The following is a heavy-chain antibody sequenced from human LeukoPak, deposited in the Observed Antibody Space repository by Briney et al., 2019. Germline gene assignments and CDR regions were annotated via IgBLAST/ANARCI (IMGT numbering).Heavy chain of an antibody. Sequence: SVKVSCKASGCTFSSYAISWVRQAPGQGLEWMGGIIPSVGRASYAQKFQGRVTITAEESTSTDYMALSSLRSEDTAVYYCARDERFDPWGQGTLVTVSS. CDR2: IIPSVGRA. CDR3: ARDERFDP. J-gene: IGHJ5*02. CDR1: GCTFSSYA. V-gene: IGHV1-69*13.